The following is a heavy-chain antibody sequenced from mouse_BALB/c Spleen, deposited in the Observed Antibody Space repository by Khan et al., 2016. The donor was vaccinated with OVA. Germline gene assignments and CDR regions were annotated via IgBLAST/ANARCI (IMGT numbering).Heavy chain of an antibody. D-gene: IGHD1-1*01. J-gene: IGHJ2*01. CDR2: ISYSGRA. CDR3: ARSVTITTVVATDFDY. Sequence: EVELVESGPGLVKPSQSLSLTCTVAGYSITSDYAWNWIRQFPGNKLEWMGYISYSGRASYNPSLKSRISITRDTSQNQFFLQLNSVTTEDTATYYGARSVTITTVVATDFDYWGQGTTLTVSS. CDR1: GYSITSDYA. V-gene: IGHV3-2*02.